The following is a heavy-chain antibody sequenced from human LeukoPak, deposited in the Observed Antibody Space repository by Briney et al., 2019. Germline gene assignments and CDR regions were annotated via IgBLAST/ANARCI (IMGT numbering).Heavy chain of an antibody. CDR3: AMQRTYYYDCSGYRHRYFDS. V-gene: IGHV1-8*01. D-gene: IGHD3-22*01. CDR1: GYTFTRYD. Sequence: ASVKVSCKASGYTFTRYDINWVRQATGQGLEWMGWMNPNSGNTGYAQKFQGRVTMTRNTSISTAYTELSSLRSEDTAVYYCAMQRTYYYDCSGYRHRYFDSLGQGTLVTGSP. J-gene: IGHJ4*02. CDR2: MNPNSGNT.